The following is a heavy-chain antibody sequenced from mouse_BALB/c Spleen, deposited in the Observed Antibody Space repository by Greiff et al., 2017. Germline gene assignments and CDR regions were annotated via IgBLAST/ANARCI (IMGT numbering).Heavy chain of an antibody. D-gene: IGHD2-3*01. CDR2: IWGGGST. CDR1: GFSLTDYG. CDR3: AKHHDGYYVDYAMDY. V-gene: IGHV2-6-5*01. J-gene: IGHJ4*01. Sequence: VKLVESGPGLVAPSQSLSITCTVSGFSLTDYGVSWIRQPPGKGLEWLGVIWGGGSTYYNSALKSRLSISKDNSKSQVFLKMNSLQTDDTAMYYCAKHHDGYYVDYAMDYWGQGTSVTVSS.